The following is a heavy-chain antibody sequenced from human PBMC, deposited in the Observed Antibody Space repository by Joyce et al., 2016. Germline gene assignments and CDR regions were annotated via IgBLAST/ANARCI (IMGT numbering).Heavy chain of an antibody. CDR2: INIDESRI. D-gene: IGHD2-2*01. Sequence: EVQLVEYGGGLVQPGGSLRLSCAASGIIFSNKEMNWVRQAPGKGLEWISSINIDESRIHYADSVRGRFTISRDNARNSLFLEMNSLRVEDTAMYYCTTPSCANWGQGSLVTVSS. CDR1: GIIFSNKE. V-gene: IGHV3-48*03. CDR3: TTPSCAN. J-gene: IGHJ4*02.